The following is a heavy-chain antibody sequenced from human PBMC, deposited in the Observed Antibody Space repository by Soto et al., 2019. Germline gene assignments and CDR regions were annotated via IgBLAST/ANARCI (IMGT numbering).Heavy chain of an antibody. D-gene: IGHD2-21*01. CDR3: AKDGGEVTLFNY. CDR2: ISYDGSNK. J-gene: IGHJ4*02. Sequence: QVQLVESGGGVVRPGRSLRLSCAASGFTFSSYGMHWVRQAPGKGLEWVAVISYDGSNKYYADSVKGRFTISRDNSKNTLYLQMNSLRTEDTAVYYCAKDGGEVTLFNYWGQGTLVTVSS. V-gene: IGHV3-30*18. CDR1: GFTFSSYG.